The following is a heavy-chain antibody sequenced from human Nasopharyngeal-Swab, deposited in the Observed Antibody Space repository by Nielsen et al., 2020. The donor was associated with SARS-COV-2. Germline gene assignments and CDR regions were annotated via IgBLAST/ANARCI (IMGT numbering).Heavy chain of an antibody. Sequence: SETLSLTCTVSGGSISSYYWSWIRQPPGKGLEWIGYIYYSGSTNYNPSLKSRVTISVDTSKNQFSLKLSSVTAADTAVYYCASSGALYYYYYMDVWGKGTTVTVSS. CDR3: ASSGALYYYYYMDV. CDR1: GGSISSYY. D-gene: IGHD6-25*01. J-gene: IGHJ6*03. CDR2: IYYSGST. V-gene: IGHV4-59*01.